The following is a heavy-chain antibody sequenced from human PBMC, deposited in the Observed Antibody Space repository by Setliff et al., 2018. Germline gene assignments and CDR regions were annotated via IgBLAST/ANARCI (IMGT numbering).Heavy chain of an antibody. Sequence: PSETLSLTCAVSGYSISSGFSWVWIRQSPGKGLEWIGRILFSGDTYYNPSLNSRVTISADTSKNQFSLNLSSVTAADTAVYYCARVVPRGGTDYWGPGTLVTVSS. J-gene: IGHJ4*02. V-gene: IGHV4-38-2*01. CDR2: ILFSGDT. CDR1: GYSISSGFS. D-gene: IGHD3-10*01. CDR3: ARVVPRGGTDY.